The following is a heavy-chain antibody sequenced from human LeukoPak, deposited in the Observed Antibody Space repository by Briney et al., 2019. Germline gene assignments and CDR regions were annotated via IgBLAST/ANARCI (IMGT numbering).Heavy chain of an antibody. CDR2: IYYSGST. Sequence: SETLFLTCIVSSGGSISSSDSYWAWIRQPPGKRPEWTGSIYYSGSTSYNPSFKSRVTLSVDTANNQFSLNLNSVTATDTAVYYCARQPGDYVDFWGQGTLVTVSS. D-gene: IGHD1-14*01. CDR3: ARQPGDYVDF. CDR1: GGSISSSDSY. V-gene: IGHV4-39*01. J-gene: IGHJ4*02.